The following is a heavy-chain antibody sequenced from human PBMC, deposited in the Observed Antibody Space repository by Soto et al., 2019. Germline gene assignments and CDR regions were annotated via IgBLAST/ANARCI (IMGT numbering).Heavy chain of an antibody. Sequence: ASVKVSCKASGYTFTSYGISWVRQAPGQGLEWMGWISAYNGNTNYAQKLQGRVTMTTDTSTSTAYMVLRSLRSDDTAVYYCARVNPEYSSSPYYYYGMDVWGQGTTVTDSS. V-gene: IGHV1-18*01. CDR2: ISAYNGNT. J-gene: IGHJ6*02. CDR1: GYTFTSYG. CDR3: ARVNPEYSSSPYYYYGMDV. D-gene: IGHD6-6*01.